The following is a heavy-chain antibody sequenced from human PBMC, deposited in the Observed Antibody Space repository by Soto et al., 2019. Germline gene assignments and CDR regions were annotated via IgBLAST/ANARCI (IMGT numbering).Heavy chain of an antibody. CDR3: ARPLWRDDYNWGYFDL. Sequence: QVQLVESGGGVVQPGRSLRLSCAASGFTFSSYAMHWVRQAPGKGLEWVAVISYDGSNKYYADSVKGRFTISRDNPKNXLYLQMKSLRAEDTAVYYCARPLWRDDYNWGYFDLWGRGTLVTVSS. CDR2: ISYDGSNK. D-gene: IGHD4-4*01. J-gene: IGHJ2*01. V-gene: IGHV3-30-3*01. CDR1: GFTFSSYA.